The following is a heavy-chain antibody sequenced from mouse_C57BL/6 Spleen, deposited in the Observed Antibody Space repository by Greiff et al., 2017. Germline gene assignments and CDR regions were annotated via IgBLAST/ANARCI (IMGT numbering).Heavy chain of an antibody. CDR3: AKSLYYGSSLWYFDV. V-gene: IGHV1-82*01. CDR1: GYAFSSSW. J-gene: IGHJ1*03. CDR2: IYPGDGDT. Sequence: QVQLQQSGPELVKPGASVKISCKASGYAFSSSWMNWVKQRPGKGLEWIGRIYPGDGDTNYNGKFKGKATLTADKSSSTAYMQLSSLTSEDSAVXFCAKSLYYGSSLWYFDVWGTGTTVTVSS. D-gene: IGHD1-1*01.